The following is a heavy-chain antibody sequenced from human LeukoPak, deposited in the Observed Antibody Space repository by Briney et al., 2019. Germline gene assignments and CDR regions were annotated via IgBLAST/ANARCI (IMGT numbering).Heavy chain of an antibody. D-gene: IGHD3-22*01. Sequence: GASAKVSCKTSGYTFTSFDINWVRQATGQGLEWMGWMNPNSGNTGYAQKFQGRVTMTRDTSISTAYMELSSLRSEDTAVYYCARTHYYDSRDNWFDPWGQGTLVTVSS. CDR2: MNPNSGNT. V-gene: IGHV1-8*01. J-gene: IGHJ5*02. CDR3: ARTHYYDSRDNWFDP. CDR1: GYTFTSFD.